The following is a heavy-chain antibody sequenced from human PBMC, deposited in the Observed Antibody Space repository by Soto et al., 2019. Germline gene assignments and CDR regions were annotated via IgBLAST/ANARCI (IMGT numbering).Heavy chain of an antibody. V-gene: IGHV3-30*18. Sequence: QPGGSLRLSCAASGFTLSSYGMHWVRQAPGKGLEWVAVISYDGSNKYYADSVKGRFTISRDNSKNTLYLQMNSLRAEDTAVYYCAKDTGIDDFWSGYYMAYYYGMDVWGQGTTVTVSS. J-gene: IGHJ6*02. CDR1: GFTLSSYG. D-gene: IGHD3-3*01. CDR2: ISYDGSNK. CDR3: AKDTGIDDFWSGYYMAYYYGMDV.